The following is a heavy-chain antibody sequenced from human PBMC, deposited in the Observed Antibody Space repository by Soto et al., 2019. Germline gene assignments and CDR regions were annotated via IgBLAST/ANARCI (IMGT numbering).Heavy chain of an antibody. CDR3: ARKRAVTGLQD. J-gene: IGHJ1*01. V-gene: IGHV3-74*02. Sequence: EVQLVESGGGSVQPGGSLRLSCEASGFTCSSYWMHWVRQSPGKGLVWVSRISSAGSSTSYGDSVKGRFTVSRDNAKNTLYLPMRSLSAEATAIYYCARKRAVTGLQDWGQGSLVSVSS. CDR1: GFTCSSYW. CDR2: ISSAGSST. D-gene: IGHD6-19*01.